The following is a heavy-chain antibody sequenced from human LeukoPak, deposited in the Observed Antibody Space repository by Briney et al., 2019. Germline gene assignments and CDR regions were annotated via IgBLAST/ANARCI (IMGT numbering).Heavy chain of an antibody. D-gene: IGHD4-11*01. CDR3: ARDPIATVTNYYYYYMDV. V-gene: IGHV4-34*01. CDR2: INHSGST. Sequence: PSETLSLTCAVYGGSFSGYYWSWIRQPPGKGLEWIGEINHSGSTNYNPSLKSRVTISVDTSKNQFSLKLSSVTAADTAVYYCARDPIATVTNYYYYYMDVWGKGTTVTVSS. CDR1: GGSFSGYY. J-gene: IGHJ6*03.